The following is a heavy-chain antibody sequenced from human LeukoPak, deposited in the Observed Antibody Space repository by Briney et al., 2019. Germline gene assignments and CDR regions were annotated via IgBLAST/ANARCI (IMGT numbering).Heavy chain of an antibody. CDR1: GLTFSSYS. CDR3: ARDSSGWYRYYYYGMDV. D-gene: IGHD6-19*01. V-gene: IGHV3-21*01. Sequence: GGSLRLSCAASGLTFSSYSMNWVRQAPGKGLEWVSSISSSSSYIYYADSAKGRFTISRDNAKNSLYLQMNSLRAEDTAVYYCARDSSGWYRYYYYGMDVWGQGTTVTVSS. J-gene: IGHJ6*02. CDR2: ISSSSSYI.